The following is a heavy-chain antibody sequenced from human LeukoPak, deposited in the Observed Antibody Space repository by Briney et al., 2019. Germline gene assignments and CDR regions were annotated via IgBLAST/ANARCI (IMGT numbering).Heavy chain of an antibody. J-gene: IGHJ4*02. CDR3: AKDYFGLVPYCFDS. V-gene: IGHV3-23*01. CDR1: GFTFTDYA. Sequence: PGGSLRLSCVASGFTFTDYAMSWVRQAPGKGLEWVSSIGGGGFNTHYADSVKGRFSISRDTSTNTLYLEMNSLRADDSALYYCAKDYFGLVPYCFDSWGQGTLVTVSS. CDR2: IGGGGFNT. D-gene: IGHD2-21*01.